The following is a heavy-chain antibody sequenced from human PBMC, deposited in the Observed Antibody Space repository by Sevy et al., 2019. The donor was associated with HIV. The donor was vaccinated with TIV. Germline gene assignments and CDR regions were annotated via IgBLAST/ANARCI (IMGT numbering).Heavy chain of an antibody. V-gene: IGHV3-30-3*01. Sequence: GGSLRLSCAASGFTFSTYAMHWVRQAPGKGLDWVAVISSDGTNKYYADSVKGRFTISRDNSKNTLYPQMNSLRPEDSALYYCVRATNGVLRWFDYWGQGTLVTVSS. CDR1: GFTFSTYA. CDR3: VRATNGVLRWFDY. CDR2: ISSDGTNK. D-gene: IGHD3-3*01. J-gene: IGHJ4*02.